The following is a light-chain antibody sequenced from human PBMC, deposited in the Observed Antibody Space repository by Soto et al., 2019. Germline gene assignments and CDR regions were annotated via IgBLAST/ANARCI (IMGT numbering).Light chain of an antibody. CDR1: SSDVGGYNY. V-gene: IGLV2-8*01. CDR3: QSYDSTLSARYV. Sequence: QSVLTQPPSASGSPGQSVAISCTGTSSDVGGYNYVSWYQQHPGKAPKLMIYEVNKRPSGVPDRFSASTSGTSASLAITGLQAEDEGDYYCQSYDSTLSARYVFGTGTQLTVL. CDR2: EVN. J-gene: IGLJ1*01.